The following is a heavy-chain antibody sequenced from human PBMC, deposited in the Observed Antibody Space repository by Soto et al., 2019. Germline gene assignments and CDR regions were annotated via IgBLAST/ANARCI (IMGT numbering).Heavy chain of an antibody. Sequence: WWSLRLSCATSGFSFNDYAMYWFRQAPGQGLEWVAIISSDGHHQFYLDNLRGRFTVSRDNSKNTLYLQMNSLRPEDTAVYYCSRGTYYPQSSGLHADYWGPGTVVTVSS. CDR1: GFSFNDYA. J-gene: IGHJ4*02. CDR2: ISSDGHHQ. V-gene: IGHV3-30*03. CDR3: SRGTYYPQSSGLHADY. D-gene: IGHD3-22*01.